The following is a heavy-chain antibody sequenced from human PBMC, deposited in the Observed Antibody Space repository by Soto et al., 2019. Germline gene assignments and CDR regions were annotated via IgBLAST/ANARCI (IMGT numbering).Heavy chain of an antibody. CDR3: AREGEYCSSTSCPIDY. Sequence: QVQLQESGPGLVKPSQTLSLTCTVSGGSISSGDYYWSWIRQPPGKGLEWIGYIYYSGSTYYNPSLQSRVTISVDTSKNQFSLKLSSVTAADTAVYYCAREGEYCSSTSCPIDYWGQGTLVTVSS. D-gene: IGHD2-2*01. J-gene: IGHJ4*02. CDR1: GGSISSGDYY. CDR2: IYYSGST. V-gene: IGHV4-30-4*01.